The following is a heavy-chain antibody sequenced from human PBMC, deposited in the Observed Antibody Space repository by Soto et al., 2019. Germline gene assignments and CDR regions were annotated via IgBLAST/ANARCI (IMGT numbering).Heavy chain of an antibody. D-gene: IGHD2-8*01. CDR1: GYTFSRYG. V-gene: IGHV1-18*01. CDR2: ISGYNGDT. CDR3: AKNGQPPYYYYGLDV. J-gene: IGHJ6*02. Sequence: QGQLVQSGGEVKKSGASVKVSCKASGYTFSRYGISWVRQAPGQGLEWMGWISGYNGDTNYAQKFQGRVIMTIDTSPTTAYMDLRSLTSDDTAVYYCAKNGQPPYYYYGLDVWGQGTTVTVSS.